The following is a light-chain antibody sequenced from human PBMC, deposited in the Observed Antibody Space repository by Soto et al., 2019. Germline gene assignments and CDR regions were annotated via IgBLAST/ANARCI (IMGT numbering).Light chain of an antibody. CDR2: GNS. CDR3: QSYDSSLSGWV. V-gene: IGLV1-40*01. Sequence: QPVLTQPPSVSGAPGQRVTISCTGSSSNFGAFYDVHWYQQLPGTAPKLLIYGNSNRPSGVPDRFSGSKSGTSASLAITGLQAEDEADYYCQSYDSSLSGWVFGGGTQLTVL. CDR1: SSNFGAFYD. J-gene: IGLJ3*02.